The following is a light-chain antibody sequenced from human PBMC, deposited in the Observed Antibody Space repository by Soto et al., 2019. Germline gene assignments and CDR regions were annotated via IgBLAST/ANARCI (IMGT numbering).Light chain of an antibody. CDR2: KDN. CDR3: AAWDDILSGPYAV. V-gene: IGLV1-47*01. CDR1: SSHIGKNY. Sequence: QSVLTQPPSVSGTPGQSVIISCSGSSSHIGKNYGYWYQQVPGKAPKLLIYKDNQRPSAVPDRFSVSKSGTSASLAIIGLRSEDEADYYCAAWDDILSGPYAVFGGGTQLTVL. J-gene: IGLJ7*01.